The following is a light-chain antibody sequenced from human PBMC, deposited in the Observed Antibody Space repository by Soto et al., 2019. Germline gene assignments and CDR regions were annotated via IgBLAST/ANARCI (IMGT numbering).Light chain of an antibody. CDR2: GAS. V-gene: IGKV3-20*01. Sequence: EVVLTQSPSAVSFSPGDRATLSCRASQSVSRYLAWYQQAPGRAPRLLIYGASNRATGIPDRFSGSGSGTDFTLTISRLEPEDFAVYYCQQYASSGTFGQGPRWIS. J-gene: IGKJ1*01. CDR3: QQYASSGT. CDR1: QSVSRY.